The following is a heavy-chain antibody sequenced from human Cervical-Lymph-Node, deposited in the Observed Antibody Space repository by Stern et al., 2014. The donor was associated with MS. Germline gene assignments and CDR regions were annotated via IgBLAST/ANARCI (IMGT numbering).Heavy chain of an antibody. J-gene: IGHJ4*02. CDR3: ARDYGDYAFDY. CDR1: GYSFTANW. Sequence: EVQLVESGAEVKTPGESLKISCKGSGYSFTANWIAWVRQVPGKGLEWMGIIYPGDSDTRYSPSFQGQVTISADKSISTAYLQWSSLKASDTAMYYCARDYGDYAFDYWGQGTLVTVSS. CDR2: IYPGDSDT. D-gene: IGHD4-17*01. V-gene: IGHV5-51*01.